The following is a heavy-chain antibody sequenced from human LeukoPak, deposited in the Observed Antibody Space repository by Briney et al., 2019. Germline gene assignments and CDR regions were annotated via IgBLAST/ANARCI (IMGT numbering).Heavy chain of an antibody. CDR2: ISYDGSNK. Sequence: GGSLRLSCAASGFTFSRYAMHWVRQAPGKGLEWVAFISYDGSNKYYADSVKGRFTISRDNSKNTLYLQMNSLRPEDTAVYYCTRVEWLLGPFDHWGQGTLVTVSS. D-gene: IGHD5-12*01. CDR1: GFTFSRYA. V-gene: IGHV3-30-3*01. J-gene: IGHJ4*02. CDR3: TRVEWLLGPFDH.